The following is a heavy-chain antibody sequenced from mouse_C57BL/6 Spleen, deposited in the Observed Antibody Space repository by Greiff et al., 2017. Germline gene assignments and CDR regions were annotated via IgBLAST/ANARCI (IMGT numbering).Heavy chain of an antibody. D-gene: IGHD2-1*01. CDR2: IDPSDSET. V-gene: IGHV1-52*01. Sequence: QVQLQQPGAELVRPGSSVKLSCKASGYTFTSYWMHWVKQRPIQGLEWIGNIDPSDSETHYNQKFKDKATLTEDKSSSTAYMQLSSLTSADVAVYDCASDGYYGGFAYCGQGTLVTVSA. CDR1: GYTFTSYW. CDR3: ASDGYYGGFAY. J-gene: IGHJ3*01.